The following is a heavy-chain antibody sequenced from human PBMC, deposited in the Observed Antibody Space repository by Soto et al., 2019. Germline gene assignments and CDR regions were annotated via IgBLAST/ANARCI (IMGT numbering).Heavy chain of an antibody. CDR3: ARDLIVAAAGTSSVDY. D-gene: IGHD6-13*01. CDR2: INPSGGST. V-gene: IGHV1-46*03. J-gene: IGHJ4*02. CDR1: GYTFTSYY. Sequence: QVQLVQSGAEVKKPGASVKVSCKASGYTFTSYYMHWVRQAPGQGLEWMGIINPSGGSTSYAQKFQGRVNMTRDTSTSTVYMELSSLRSEDTAVYYCARDLIVAAAGTSSVDYWGQGTLVTVSS.